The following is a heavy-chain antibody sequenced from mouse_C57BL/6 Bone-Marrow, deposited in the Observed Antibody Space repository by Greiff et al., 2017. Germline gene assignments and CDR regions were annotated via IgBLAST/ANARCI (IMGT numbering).Heavy chain of an antibody. CDR1: GYTFTDYY. CDR2: INPNNGGT. D-gene: IGHD3-1*01. CDR3: ARRGYWYYAMDY. Sequence: VQLQQSGPELVKPGASVKISCKASGYTFTDYYMNWVKQSHGKSLEWIGDINPNNGGTSYNQKFKGKATLTVDKSSSTAYMGLRSLTSEDSAVYYCARRGYWYYAMDYWGQGTSVTVSS. J-gene: IGHJ4*01. V-gene: IGHV1-26*01.